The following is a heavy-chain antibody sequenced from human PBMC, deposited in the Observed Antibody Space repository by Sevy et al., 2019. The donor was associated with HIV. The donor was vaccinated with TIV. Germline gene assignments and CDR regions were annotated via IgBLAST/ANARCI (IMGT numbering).Heavy chain of an antibody. CDR2: IYYSGST. Sequence: SETLSLTCTVSGGSISSSSYYWGWIRQPPGKGLEWIGSIYYSGSTYYNPSLKSRVTLSVDTSKNQFSLKLSSVTAADTAVYYCARDSTYCSSTSCYGEGFDPWGQGTLVTVSS. V-gene: IGHV4-39*07. J-gene: IGHJ5*02. CDR1: GGSISSSSYY. D-gene: IGHD2-2*01. CDR3: ARDSTYCSSTSCYGEGFDP.